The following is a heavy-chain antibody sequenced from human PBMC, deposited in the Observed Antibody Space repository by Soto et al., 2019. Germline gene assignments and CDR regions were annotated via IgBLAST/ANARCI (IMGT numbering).Heavy chain of an antibody. D-gene: IGHD5-18*01. CDR3: AKPDTAMGYAFDI. Sequence: EVQLLESGGGLVQPGGSLRLSCAASGFTFSSYAMSWVRQAPGKGLEWVSAISGSGGSSYYADSVKGRFTISRDNSKNTLYLQMNRLRAEDTAVYYCAKPDTAMGYAFDIWGQGTMVTVSS. V-gene: IGHV3-23*01. CDR2: ISGSGGSS. CDR1: GFTFSSYA. J-gene: IGHJ3*02.